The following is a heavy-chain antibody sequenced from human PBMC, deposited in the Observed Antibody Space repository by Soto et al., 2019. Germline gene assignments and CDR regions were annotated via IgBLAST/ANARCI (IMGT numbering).Heavy chain of an antibody. V-gene: IGHV3-30*18. CDR3: AKGVVVATTYCKH. Sequence: QVQLVESVGGVVQPGRSLRLSCAASGFTFSSYGMHWVRQAPGKGLEWVAVISYDGSEKYYADCVKGRFTMSRDNSNNTLYLQMDSLRAEDTAVSYCAKGVVVATTYCKHWGQGTLVTVSS. J-gene: IGHJ1*01. CDR1: GFTFSSYG. D-gene: IGHD2-15*01. CDR2: ISYDGSEK.